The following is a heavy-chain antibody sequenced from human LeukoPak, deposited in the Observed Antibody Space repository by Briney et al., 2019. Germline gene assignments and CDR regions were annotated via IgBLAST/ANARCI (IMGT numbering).Heavy chain of an antibody. V-gene: IGHV3-30*18. J-gene: IGHJ6*02. Sequence: GGSLRLSCAASGFTFSSYGMHWVRRAPGKGLEWVAVISHDGSNKYYADSVKGRFTISRDNSKNTLYLRMNSLRPEDTAMYYCAKQQVARYYGMDVWGQGTTVTVSS. CDR2: ISHDGSNK. CDR1: GFTFSSYG. D-gene: IGHD6-13*01. CDR3: AKQQVARYYGMDV.